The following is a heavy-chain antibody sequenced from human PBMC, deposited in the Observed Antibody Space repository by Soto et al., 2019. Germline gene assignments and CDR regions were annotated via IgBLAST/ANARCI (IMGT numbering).Heavy chain of an antibody. Sequence: SSETLSLTCTVSGGSISSYYWSWIRQPPGKGLEWIGYIYYSGSTNYNPSLKSRVTISVDTSKNQFSLKLSSVTAADTAVYYCLAAGSWGQGTTVTVSS. CDR2: IYYSGST. CDR1: GGSISSYY. V-gene: IGHV4-59*12. J-gene: IGHJ6*02. CDR3: LAAGS. D-gene: IGHD6-13*01.